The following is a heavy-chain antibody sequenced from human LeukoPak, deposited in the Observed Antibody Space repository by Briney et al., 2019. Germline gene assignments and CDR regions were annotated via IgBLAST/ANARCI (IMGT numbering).Heavy chain of an antibody. CDR2: ISGSGGST. D-gene: IGHD6-19*01. Sequence: GGSLRLSCAASGFTFSSYAMSWVRQAPGKGLEWVSAISGSGGSTYYADSVKGRFTISRDNSKNTLYLQMNSLRAEDTAVYYCARKSSGWYGYYFDYWGQGTLVTVSS. J-gene: IGHJ4*02. V-gene: IGHV3-23*01. CDR3: ARKSSGWYGYYFDY. CDR1: GFTFSSYA.